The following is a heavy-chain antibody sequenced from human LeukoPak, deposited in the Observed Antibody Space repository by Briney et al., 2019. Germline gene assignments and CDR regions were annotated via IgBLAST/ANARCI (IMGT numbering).Heavy chain of an antibody. V-gene: IGHV4-39*07. CDR3: ARDKMGGFDY. D-gene: IGHD3-16*01. CDR1: GGSISSSSYY. Sequence: SETLSLTCTVSGGSISSSSYYWGWIRQPPGKGLEWIGSIYYDGSTYYDPSLKSRVTISVDKSKNQFSLKLSSVTAADTAVYYCARDKMGGFDYWGQGTLVTVSS. CDR2: IYYDGST. J-gene: IGHJ4*02.